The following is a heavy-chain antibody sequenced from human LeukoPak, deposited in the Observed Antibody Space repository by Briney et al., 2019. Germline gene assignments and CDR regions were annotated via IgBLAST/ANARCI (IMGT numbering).Heavy chain of an antibody. CDR2: IYTSGST. D-gene: IGHD4-17*01. V-gene: IGHV4-4*07. Sequence: PSEALSLTCTVSGGSISSYYWSWIRQPAGKGLEWIGRIYTSGSTNYNPSLKSRVTMSVDTSKNQFSLKLSSVTAADTAVYYCARSLFNGDQDNFDYWGQGTLVTVSS. J-gene: IGHJ4*02. CDR3: ARSLFNGDQDNFDY. CDR1: GGSISSYY.